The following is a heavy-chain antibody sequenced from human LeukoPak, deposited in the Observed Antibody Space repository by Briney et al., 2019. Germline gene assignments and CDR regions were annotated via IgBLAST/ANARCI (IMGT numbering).Heavy chain of an antibody. D-gene: IGHD4-17*01. CDR3: APTRVSYGDWEIFDY. CDR2: INPNSGGT. CDR1: GYTFTGYY. J-gene: IGHJ4*02. V-gene: IGHV1-2*02. Sequence: ASVKVSYKASGYTFTGYYMHWVRQAPGQGLEWMGWINPNSGGTNYAQKFQGRVTMTRDTSISTAYMELSRLRSDDTAVYYCAPTRVSYGDWEIFDYWGQGTLVTVSS.